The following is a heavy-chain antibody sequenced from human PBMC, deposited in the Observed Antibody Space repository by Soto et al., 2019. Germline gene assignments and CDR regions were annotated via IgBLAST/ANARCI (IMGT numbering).Heavy chain of an antibody. CDR1: GYTFINYY. Sequence: QVQLVQSGAEVKKPGASVKVSCKASGYTFINYYMHWVRQAPGQGLEWMGIINPSGGSTTYAQNFQGRVTMTRDTSTSTVYMELSSLRSEDTAIYYCARAGCGGDCSFDYWGQGTLVTDSS. J-gene: IGHJ4*02. CDR2: INPSGGST. CDR3: ARAGCGGDCSFDY. D-gene: IGHD2-21*02. V-gene: IGHV1-46*01.